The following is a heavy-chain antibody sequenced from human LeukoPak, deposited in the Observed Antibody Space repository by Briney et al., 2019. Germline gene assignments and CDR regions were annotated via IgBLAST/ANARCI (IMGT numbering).Heavy chain of an antibody. D-gene: IGHD3-10*01. CDR3: ARARGGVLLWFGDFDP. V-gene: IGHV1-8*02. CDR2: MNPDSANT. Sequence: ASVKVSCKASGYTFTSYGISWVRQAPGQGLEWMGWMNPDSANTGYAQKFQGRVTMTRNTSIKTAYMELSSLTSDDTAVYYCARARGGVLLWFGDFDPWGQGTLVTVSS. CDR1: GYTFTSYG. J-gene: IGHJ5*02.